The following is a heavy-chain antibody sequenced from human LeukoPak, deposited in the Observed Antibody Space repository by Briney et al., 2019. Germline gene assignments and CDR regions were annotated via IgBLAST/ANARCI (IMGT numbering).Heavy chain of an antibody. Sequence: GGSLRLSCATSGFTFSSYAMSWVRQAPGKGLEWVSGIGASGGSTYYADSVKGRFTISRDNSKNTLYLQMNSLRAEDTAVYYCARDFCSGGSCYPDAFDIWGQGTMVTVSS. J-gene: IGHJ3*02. V-gene: IGHV3-23*01. CDR1: GFTFSSYA. D-gene: IGHD2-15*01. CDR3: ARDFCSGGSCYPDAFDI. CDR2: IGASGGST.